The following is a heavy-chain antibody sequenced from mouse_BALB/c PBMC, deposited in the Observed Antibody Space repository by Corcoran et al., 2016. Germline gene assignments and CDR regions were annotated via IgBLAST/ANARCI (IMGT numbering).Heavy chain of an antibody. CDR1: GYTFTNYG. J-gene: IGHJ4*01. V-gene: IGHV9-1*02. Sequence: QIQLVQSGPELKKPGETVKISCKASGYTFTNYGMNWVKQAPGKGLKWMGWINTYTGEPTYADDFMGRFAFSLETSASTAYLQINNLKNEDMATYFCARSYYGSSMDYWGQGTSVTVSS. CDR2: INTYTGEP. CDR3: ARSYYGSSMDY. D-gene: IGHD1-1*01.